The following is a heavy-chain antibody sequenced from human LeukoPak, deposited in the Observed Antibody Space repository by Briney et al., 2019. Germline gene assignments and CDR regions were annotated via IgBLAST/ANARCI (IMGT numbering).Heavy chain of an antibody. V-gene: IGHV3-20*04. J-gene: IGHJ4*02. Sequence: PGGSLRLSCAAPGFTFGDHGMNWVRQAPGKGLEWVSGITWNGGSTGYADSVKGRFTISRDNAKNSLYLQMSSLRAEDTALYYCARDRSYGAFASWGQGTLVTVSS. CDR3: ARDRSYGAFAS. CDR2: ITWNGGST. CDR1: GFTFGDHG. D-gene: IGHD1-26*01.